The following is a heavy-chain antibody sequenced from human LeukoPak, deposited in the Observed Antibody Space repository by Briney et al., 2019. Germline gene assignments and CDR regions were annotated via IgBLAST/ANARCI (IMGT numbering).Heavy chain of an antibody. V-gene: IGHV4-59*08. D-gene: IGHD5-18*01. CDR1: GGSISSYY. CDR2: SYYTGST. CDR3: ATSRSGYSYADY. Sequence: SETLSLTCTVSGGSISSYYWSWIRQPPGKGLEWIGYSYYTGSTNYNPSLKSRAPISVDTSKNQFSLNLRTVTAADTAMYYCATSRSGYSYADYWGQGTLVTVSS. J-gene: IGHJ4*02.